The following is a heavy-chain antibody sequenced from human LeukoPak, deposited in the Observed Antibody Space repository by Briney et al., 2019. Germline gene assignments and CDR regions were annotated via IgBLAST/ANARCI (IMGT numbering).Heavy chain of an antibody. J-gene: IGHJ5*02. V-gene: IGHV4-39*07. D-gene: IGHD6-13*01. CDR2: VYCCEGT. Sequence: SETLSLTCTVSGGSISSSSYYWGWIRQPPGKGLEWIGSVYCCEGTYYNPSLKSRVLISIDTSKNQFSLKLNSLTAADTAVYFCARDPLEAGGNFGWFDPWGQGTLVTVSA. CDR3: ARDPLEAGGNFGWFDP. CDR1: GGSISSSSYY.